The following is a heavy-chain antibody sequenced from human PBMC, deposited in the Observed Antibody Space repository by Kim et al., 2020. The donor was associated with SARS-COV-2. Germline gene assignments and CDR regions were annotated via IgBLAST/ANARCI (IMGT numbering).Heavy chain of an antibody. Sequence: GGSLRLSCAASGFTFSSYWMSWVRQAPGKGLEWVANIKQDGTDKYYVDSVKGRFIISRDNAKNSLYLQMNSLRADDTAVYYCARPSAAGRLDYWGHGTLVTVSS. J-gene: IGHJ4*01. CDR2: IKQDGTDK. V-gene: IGHV3-7*01. D-gene: IGHD6-13*01. CDR1: GFTFSSYW. CDR3: ARPSAAGRLDY.